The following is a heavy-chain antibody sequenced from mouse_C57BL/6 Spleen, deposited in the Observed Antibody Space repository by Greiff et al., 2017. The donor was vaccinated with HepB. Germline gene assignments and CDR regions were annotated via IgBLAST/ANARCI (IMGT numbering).Heavy chain of an antibody. D-gene: IGHD1-1*01. CDR2: IDPETGGT. CDR3: TRGDYGSSYSHFDY. J-gene: IGHJ2*01. V-gene: IGHV1-15*01. CDR1: GYTFTDYE. Sequence: QVQLQQSGAELVRPGASVTLSCKASGYTFTDYEMHWVKQTPVHGLEWIGAIDPETGGTAYNQKFKGKAILTADKSSSTAYMELRSLTSEDSAVYYCTRGDYGSSYSHFDYWGQGTTLTVSS.